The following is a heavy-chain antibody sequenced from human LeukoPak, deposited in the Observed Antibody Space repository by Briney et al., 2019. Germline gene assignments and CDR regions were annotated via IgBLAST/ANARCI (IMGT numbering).Heavy chain of an antibody. CDR2: ISSSGSTI. Sequence: GGSLRLSCAASGFTFSDYYMSWIRQAPGKGLEWVSYISSSGSTIYYADSVKGRFTISRDNAKNSLYLQMNSLRAEDTAVYYCARASVGYSYGYDAFDIWGQGTMVTVSS. D-gene: IGHD5-18*01. J-gene: IGHJ3*02. V-gene: IGHV3-11*01. CDR1: GFTFSDYY. CDR3: ARASVGYSYGYDAFDI.